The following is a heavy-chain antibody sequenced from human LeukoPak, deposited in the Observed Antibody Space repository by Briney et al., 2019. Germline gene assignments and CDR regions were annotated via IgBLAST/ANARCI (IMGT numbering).Heavy chain of an antibody. V-gene: IGHV3-30*18. J-gene: IGHJ4*02. CDR3: AKGWQLVDY. CDR1: GFTFSSYG. CDR2: LSYDGSNK. Sequence: GGSLRLSCAASGFTFSSYGMHWVRQAPGKGLEWVAVLSYDGSNKYYADSVKGRFTISRDNSKNTLYLQMNSLRPEDTAVYYCAKGWQLVDYWGQGTLVTVSS. D-gene: IGHD6-13*01.